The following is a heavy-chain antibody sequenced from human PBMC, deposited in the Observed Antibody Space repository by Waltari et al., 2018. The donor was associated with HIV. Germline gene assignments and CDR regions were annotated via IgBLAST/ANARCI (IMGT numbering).Heavy chain of an antibody. CDR2: ISATGTTI. J-gene: IGHJ6*02. V-gene: IGHV3-48*01. Sequence: EVQLVESGGKLVQPGGSLRLSCLASGFTFSDYSMNWVRQGPGKGLELVAYISATGTTIFYANSVKGRFTVSRDNVENSLYLDMSSLRAEDTGDYYCARCETVVTPFINKYLGLDVWGPGTTVTVSS. CDR3: ARCETVVTPFINKYLGLDV. D-gene: IGHD2-15*01. CDR1: GFTFSDYS.